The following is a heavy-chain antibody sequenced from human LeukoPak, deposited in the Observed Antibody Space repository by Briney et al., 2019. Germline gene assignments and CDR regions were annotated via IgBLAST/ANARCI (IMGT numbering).Heavy chain of an antibody. CDR3: ARDLVVVVPAAPPDAFDI. J-gene: IGHJ3*02. CDR1: GYTFTGYY. CDR2: INPNSGGT. V-gene: IGHV1-2*02. D-gene: IGHD2-2*01. Sequence: ASVKVPCKASGYTFTGYYMHWVRQAPGQGLEWMGWINPNSGGTNYAQKFQGRVTMTRDTSISTAYMELSRLRSDDTAVYYCARDLVVVVPAAPPDAFDIWGQGTMVTVSS.